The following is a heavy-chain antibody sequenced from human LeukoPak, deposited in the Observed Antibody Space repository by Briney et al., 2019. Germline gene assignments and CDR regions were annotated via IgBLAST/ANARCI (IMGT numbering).Heavy chain of an antibody. D-gene: IGHD6-19*01. J-gene: IGHJ3*02. CDR1: GFTFSDYY. Sequence: PGGSLRLSCAASGFTFSDYYMSWIRQAPGKGLEWVSYISSSGSTIYYADSVKGRFTISRDNAKNSLYLQMNSLRAEDTALYYCAKVVAVAGSKGVRAFDIWGPGTMVTVSS. V-gene: IGHV3-11*01. CDR2: ISSSGSTI. CDR3: AKVVAVAGSKGVRAFDI.